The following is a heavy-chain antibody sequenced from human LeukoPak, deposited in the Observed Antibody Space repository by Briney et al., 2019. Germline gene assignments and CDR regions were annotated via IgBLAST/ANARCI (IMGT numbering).Heavy chain of an antibody. CDR3: ARGRLGPQWLVQDYYYYMDV. J-gene: IGHJ6*03. CDR2: ISAYNGNT. V-gene: IGHV1-8*02. D-gene: IGHD6-19*01. Sequence: GASVKVSCKASGHTFSGYYMHWVRQAPGQGHEWMGWISAYNGNTNYAQKFQGRVTMTRNTSISTAYMELSSLRSEDTAVYYCARGRLGPQWLVQDYYYYMDVWGKGTTVTISS. CDR1: GHTFSGYY.